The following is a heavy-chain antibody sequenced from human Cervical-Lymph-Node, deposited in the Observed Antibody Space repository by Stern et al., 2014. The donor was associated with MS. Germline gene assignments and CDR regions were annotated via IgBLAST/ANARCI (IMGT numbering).Heavy chain of an antibody. Sequence: VQLVESGGGLVQPGGSLRLSCAASGFTFSSSWMSWVRQAPGKGLEWVANIQSARSDKYYSDSVKGRFPNYTDNAKNSLSIQKYSLRAEDTAVYYCATSRTHSCGDWGQGTLVTVSS. CDR2: IQSARSDK. CDR1: GFTFSSSW. J-gene: IGHJ4*02. CDR3: ATSRTHSCGD. D-gene: IGHD5-18*01. V-gene: IGHV3-7*01.